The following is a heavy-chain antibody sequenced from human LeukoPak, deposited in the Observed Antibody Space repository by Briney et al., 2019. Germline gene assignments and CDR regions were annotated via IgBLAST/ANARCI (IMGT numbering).Heavy chain of an antibody. V-gene: IGHV4-39*07. D-gene: IGHD3-10*01. CDR3: ARDWLDMVRGPTPHDAFDI. Sequence: NPSETLSLTCTVSGGSISSSSYYWGWIRQPPGKGLEWIGSIYYSGSTYYNPSLKSRVTISVDTSKNQFSLKLSSVTAADTAVYYCARDWLDMVRGPTPHDAFDIWGQGTMVTVSS. CDR2: IYYSGST. J-gene: IGHJ3*02. CDR1: GGSISSSSYY.